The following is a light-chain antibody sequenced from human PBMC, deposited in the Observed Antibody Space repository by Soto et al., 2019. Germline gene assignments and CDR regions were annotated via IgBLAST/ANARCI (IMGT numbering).Light chain of an antibody. CDR2: DIA. Sequence: QSALTQPRSVSGSPGQSVTISCTGTSSDVGNYDYVSWYQQHPGMAPQLIIYDIAKRPSGVPARFSGSKFGNTASLTSSGLQAEDEADYYCCSYAGSYSWVFGGGTQLTVL. J-gene: IGLJ3*02. CDR3: CSYAGSYSWV. V-gene: IGLV2-11*01. CDR1: SSDVGNYDY.